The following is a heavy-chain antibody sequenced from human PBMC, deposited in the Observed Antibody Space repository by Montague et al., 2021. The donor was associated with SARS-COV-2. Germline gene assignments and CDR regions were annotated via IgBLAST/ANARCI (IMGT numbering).Heavy chain of an antibody. Sequence: CAISGDSVSRSSAACADRRRTRSNSSEAHGSSYYSCLWYYDYAVSVKSRMTISPDTSKNQFSLQLSSVTPEDRAVYYCARDPRYSLSWSFDYWGQGTLVTVSS. CDR1: GDSVSRSSAA. CDR2: SYYSCLWYY. V-gene: IGHV6-1*01. J-gene: IGHJ4*02. CDR3: ARDPRYSLSWSFDY. D-gene: IGHD6-13*01.